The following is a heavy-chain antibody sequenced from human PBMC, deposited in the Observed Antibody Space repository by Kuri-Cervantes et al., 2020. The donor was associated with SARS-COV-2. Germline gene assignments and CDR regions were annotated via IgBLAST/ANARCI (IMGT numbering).Heavy chain of an antibody. CDR2: IIPIFGTA. D-gene: IGHD4-23*01. CDR1: GGTFSSYA. Sequence: SVKVSCKASGGTFSSYAISWVRQVPGQGLEWMGGIIPIFGTANYAQKFQGRVTITSDESTRTAYMELSSLRSEDTAVYYCASFYGGNSGDAFDIWGQGTMVTVSS. J-gene: IGHJ3*02. V-gene: IGHV1-69*13. CDR3: ASFYGGNSGDAFDI.